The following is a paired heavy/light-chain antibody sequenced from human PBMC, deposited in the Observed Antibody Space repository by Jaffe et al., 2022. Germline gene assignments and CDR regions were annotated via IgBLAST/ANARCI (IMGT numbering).Light chain of an antibody. V-gene: IGLV1-51*02. CDR2: END. J-gene: IGLJ3*02. CDR1: SSTIGENF. CDR3: GTWNTDLSAGV. Sequence: QSVLTQPPSVSAAPGQKVTISCSGGSSTIGENFVAWYQQLPGTAPKLLIYENDKRPSGIPDRFSGSKSGTSGTLDITGLQSGDEAVYYCGTWNTDLSAGVFGGGTKLTVL.
Heavy chain of an antibody. D-gene: IGHD1-26*01. CDR1: GASISSGRYC. V-gene: IGHV4-61*02. Sequence: QVQLQESGPGLVKPSQTLSLTCTVSGASISSGRYCWSWIRQPAGEGLEWIGRVWTSGNTNYNPSLRSRVTISADTSKNQFSLRLSSVTAADTAVYYCARDFGGKYESENWFDPWGQGILVTVSS. CDR3: ARDFGGKYESENWFDP. CDR2: VWTSGNT. J-gene: IGHJ5*02.